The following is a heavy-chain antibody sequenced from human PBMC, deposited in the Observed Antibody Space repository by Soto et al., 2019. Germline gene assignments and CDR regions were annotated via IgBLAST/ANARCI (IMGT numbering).Heavy chain of an antibody. CDR2: ISGSGGST. V-gene: IGHV3-23*01. D-gene: IGHD1-1*01. CDR3: AKDETYNWNVFDY. Sequence: VSLRLSCAASGFTFSSYAMSWVRQAPGKGLEWVSAISGSGGSTYYADSVKGRFTISRDNSKNTLYLQMNSLRAEDTAVYYCAKDETYNWNVFDYWGQGTLVTVSS. J-gene: IGHJ4*02. CDR1: GFTFSSYA.